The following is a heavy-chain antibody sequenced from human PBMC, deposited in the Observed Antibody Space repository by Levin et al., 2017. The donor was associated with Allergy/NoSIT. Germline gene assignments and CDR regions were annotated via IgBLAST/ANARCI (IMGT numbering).Heavy chain of an antibody. V-gene: IGHV3-30*04. CDR3: ARDARWGVPAAITWYFDL. CDR2: ISYDGSNK. D-gene: IGHD2-2*01. J-gene: IGHJ2*01. Sequence: PGGSLRLSCAASGFTFSSYAMHWVRQAPGKGLEWVAVISYDGSNKYYADSVKGRFTISRDNSKNTLYLQMNSLRAEDTAVYYCARDARWGVPAAITWYFDLWGRGTLVTVSS. CDR1: GFTFSSYA.